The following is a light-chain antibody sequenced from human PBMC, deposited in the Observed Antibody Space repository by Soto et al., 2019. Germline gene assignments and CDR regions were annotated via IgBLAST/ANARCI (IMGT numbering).Light chain of an antibody. Sequence: QSVLTQPPSASGTPGQRVTISCSGTSSNIGSNTVNWYQQLPGTAPKLLIYGSNQRPSGVPDRFSGSRSGTSASLAISGLQSEDEADYYCATWDDSLSGFWVFGGGTQLTVL. J-gene: IGLJ3*02. CDR2: GSN. CDR3: ATWDDSLSGFWV. V-gene: IGLV1-44*01. CDR1: SSNIGSNT.